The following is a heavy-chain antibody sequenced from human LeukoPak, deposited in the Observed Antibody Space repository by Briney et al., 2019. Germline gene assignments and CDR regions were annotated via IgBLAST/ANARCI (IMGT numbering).Heavy chain of an antibody. D-gene: IGHD1-26*01. Sequence: GASVRVSCKPSGYTFTGFYIHWVRQAPGQGLEWMGWISPNSGGTDYAQRFQGRVTMTRDTSISTAYMELSSLRSDDTAIYYCAKGEMSGSSTYYYYGMDVWGQGTTVTVSS. V-gene: IGHV1-2*02. CDR2: ISPNSGGT. J-gene: IGHJ6*02. CDR3: AKGEMSGSSTYYYYGMDV. CDR1: GYTFTGFY.